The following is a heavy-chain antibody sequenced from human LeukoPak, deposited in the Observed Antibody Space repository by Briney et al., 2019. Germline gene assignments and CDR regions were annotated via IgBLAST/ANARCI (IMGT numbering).Heavy chain of an antibody. CDR3: ARSQLMVRGVISYPRYFDY. D-gene: IGHD3-10*01. Sequence: SETLSLTCTVSGGSISSYYWSWIRQPPGKGLEWIGYIYYSGSTNYNPSLKSRVTISVDTSKNQFSLKLSSVTAADTAVYYCARSQLMVRGVISYPRYFDYWGQGTLVTVSS. CDR1: GGSISSYY. J-gene: IGHJ4*02. V-gene: IGHV4-59*08. CDR2: IYYSGST.